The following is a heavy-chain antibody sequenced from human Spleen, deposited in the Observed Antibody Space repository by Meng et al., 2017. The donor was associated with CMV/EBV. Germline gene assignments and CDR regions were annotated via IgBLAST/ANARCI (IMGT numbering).Heavy chain of an antibody. V-gene: IGHV1-69*05. Sequence: TFTSSSLVWVRQAPGQGLEWMGGITPVFETADYAQKFRDRVSITMDDSATTAYMEMTSLGSEDTAVYFCARGPRIIVGGVIIWPLEDWGQGTLVTVSS. CDR2: ITPVFETA. D-gene: IGHD3-10*01. J-gene: IGHJ4*02. CDR1: TFTSSS. CDR3: ARGPRIIVGGVIIWPLED.